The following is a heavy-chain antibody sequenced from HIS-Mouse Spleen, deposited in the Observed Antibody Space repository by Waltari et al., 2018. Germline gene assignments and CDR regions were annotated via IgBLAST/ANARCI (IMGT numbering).Heavy chain of an antibody. CDR3: AREIPYSSSWYDWYFDL. CDR2: IYYSGSS. D-gene: IGHD6-13*01. Sequence: QLQLQESGPGLVKPSETLSLTCTVSGGSISSSSYYWGWIRQPPGKGLEWILSIYYSGSSYYNPSLKSRVTISVDTSKNQFSLKLSSVTAADTAVYYCAREIPYSSSWYDWYFDLWGRGTLVTVSS. J-gene: IGHJ2*01. CDR1: GGSISSSSYY. V-gene: IGHV4-39*07.